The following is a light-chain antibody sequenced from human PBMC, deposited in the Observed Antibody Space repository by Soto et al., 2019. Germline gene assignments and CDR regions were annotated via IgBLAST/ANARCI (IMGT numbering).Light chain of an antibody. CDR1: SSDVGGYNY. J-gene: IGLJ3*02. V-gene: IGLV2-8*01. CDR2: EVN. Sequence: QSALTQPPSASGSPGQSVTISCTGTSSDVGGYNYVSWYQQHPGKAPKLMIYEVNKRPSGVPDRCSGSKSGNTASLTVSGLQAEDEADYYCSSYAGINNFRVFGGGTKLTVL. CDR3: SSYAGINNFRV.